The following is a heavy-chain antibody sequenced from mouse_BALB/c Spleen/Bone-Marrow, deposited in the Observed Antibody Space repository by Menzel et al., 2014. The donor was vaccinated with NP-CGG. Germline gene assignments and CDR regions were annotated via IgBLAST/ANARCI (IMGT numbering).Heavy chain of an antibody. V-gene: IGHV5-17*02. D-gene: IGHD1-1*01. CDR1: GFTFSSSG. J-gene: IGHJ1*01. CDR2: ISSGSSTI. Sequence: EVQRVESGGGLVQPGGSRKLSCAASGFTFSSSGMHWVRQAPEKGLEWVAYISSGSSTIXYADTVKGRFTISRDNPKNTLFLQMTSLRSEDTAMYYCARSISHYYGSNWYFDVWGAGTTVTVSS. CDR3: ARSISHYYGSNWYFDV.